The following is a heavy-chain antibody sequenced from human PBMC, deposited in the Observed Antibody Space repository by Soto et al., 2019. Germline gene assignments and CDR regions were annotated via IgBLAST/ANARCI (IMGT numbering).Heavy chain of an antibody. J-gene: IGHJ2*01. CDR3: ARDPGL. CDR1: GGSISSGGYS. CDR2: ISHSGST. V-gene: IGHV4-30-2*01. Sequence: QLQLQESGSGLVKPSQTLSLTCAGSGGSISSGGYSWTWIRQPPGKGLEWIGYISHSGSTYYTPSLKTRVTIAVDRSKNQFSLKLSAVTAADTAVYYCARDPGLWCRGTLVTVSS.